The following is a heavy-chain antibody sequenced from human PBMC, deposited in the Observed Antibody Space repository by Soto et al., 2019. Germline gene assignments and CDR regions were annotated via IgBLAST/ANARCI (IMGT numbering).Heavy chain of an antibody. CDR1: GFTFSSYG. CDR3: AISPWFGESDFDY. D-gene: IGHD3-10*01. CDR2: ISYDGSNK. Sequence: GGSLRLSCAASGFTFSSYGMHWVRQAPGKGLEWVAVISYDGSNKYYADSVKGRFTISRDNSKNTLYLQMNSLRAEDTAVYYCAISPWFGESDFDYWGQGTLVTVSS. J-gene: IGHJ4*02. V-gene: IGHV3-30*03.